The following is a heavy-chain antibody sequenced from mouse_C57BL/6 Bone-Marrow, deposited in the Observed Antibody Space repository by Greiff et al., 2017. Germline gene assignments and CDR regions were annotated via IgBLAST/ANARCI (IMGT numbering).Heavy chain of an antibody. CDR3: SRQVTTVLATKYFDV. J-gene: IGHJ1*03. V-gene: IGHV5-9*01. Sequence: EVKLVESGGGLVKPGGSLKLSCAASGFTFSSYTMSWVRQTPEKRLQWVAAISGGGGNTYYPDSVKGRFPISRDNAKKLLYLHMSSLRSEDTALYYCSRQVTTVLATKYFDVWGTGTTVTVSS. CDR1: GFTFSSYT. CDR2: ISGGGGNT. D-gene: IGHD1-1*01.